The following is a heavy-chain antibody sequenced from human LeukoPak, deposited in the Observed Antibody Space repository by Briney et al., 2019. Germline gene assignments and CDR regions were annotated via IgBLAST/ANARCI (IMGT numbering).Heavy chain of an antibody. D-gene: IGHD2-15*01. Sequence: PGGSLRLSCAASGFTFSSYAMAWVRQAPGKGLEWGSAISSSGDNTYYADSVKGRFTISRDNPKNTLYLQMNSLRDEDTAVYYCARAGYCSGGSCYGKDYWGQGTLVTV. CDR2: ISSSGDNT. CDR3: ARAGYCSGGSCYGKDY. V-gene: IGHV3-23*01. CDR1: GFTFSSYA. J-gene: IGHJ4*02.